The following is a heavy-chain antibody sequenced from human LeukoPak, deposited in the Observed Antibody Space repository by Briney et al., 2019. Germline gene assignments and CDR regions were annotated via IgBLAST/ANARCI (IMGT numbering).Heavy chain of an antibody. D-gene: IGHD6-13*01. CDR3: AKDTGTAYSSSWYSD. Sequence: GRSLRLSCAASGFTFDDYAMRWVRQAPGKGLEWVSGISWNSGSIGYADSVKGRFTISRDNAKNSLYLQMNSLRAEDMALYYCAKDTGTAYSSSWYSDWGQGTLVTVSS. J-gene: IGHJ4*02. CDR1: GFTFDDYA. V-gene: IGHV3-9*03. CDR2: ISWNSGSI.